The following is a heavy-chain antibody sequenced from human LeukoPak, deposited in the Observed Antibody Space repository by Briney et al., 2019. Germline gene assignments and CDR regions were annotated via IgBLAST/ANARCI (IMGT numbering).Heavy chain of an antibody. V-gene: IGHV4-4*07. Sequence: SETLSLTCTVSGGSIISNYWSWIRQSAGTGLEWIGRIYGSGITDYNPSLKGRVTMSLDTSRKQFSLRLTSVTAADTAVYYCARLKFYDSTGYSPGYYMDVWVKVTTVSVFS. J-gene: IGHJ6*03. CDR2: IYGSGIT. CDR3: ARLKFYDSTGYSPGYYMDV. D-gene: IGHD3-22*01. CDR1: GGSIISNY.